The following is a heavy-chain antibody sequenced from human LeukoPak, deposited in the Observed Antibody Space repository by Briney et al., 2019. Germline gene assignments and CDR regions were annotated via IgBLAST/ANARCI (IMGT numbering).Heavy chain of an antibody. CDR3: AKVSSSGWYSYFDS. CDR1: GFTFSSYG. J-gene: IGHJ4*02. CDR2: ISYDGSNK. D-gene: IGHD6-19*01. V-gene: IGHV3-30*18. Sequence: TGGSLRLSCAASGFTFSSYGMHWVRQAPGKGLEWVAVISYDGSNKNYADSVKGRFTISRDNYKNTLYLQMNSLRAEDTAVYYCAKVSSSGWYSYFDSWGQGTLVSVCS.